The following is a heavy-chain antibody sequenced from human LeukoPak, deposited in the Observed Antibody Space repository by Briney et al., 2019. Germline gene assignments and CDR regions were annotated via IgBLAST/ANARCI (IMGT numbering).Heavy chain of an antibody. CDR3: ARDPPGVYYYYIDV. J-gene: IGHJ6*03. CDR1: GGSISSYY. CDR2: IYSSGST. D-gene: IGHD1-14*01. Sequence: SENLSLTCTVSGGSISSYYWSWLRQPDGKGLEWIGRIYSSGSTNYNPSRKSRVNMSVEKYKNQFSLKLSSVTAADTAVYYCARDPPGVYYYYIDVWGKGTTVTVSS. V-gene: IGHV4-4*07.